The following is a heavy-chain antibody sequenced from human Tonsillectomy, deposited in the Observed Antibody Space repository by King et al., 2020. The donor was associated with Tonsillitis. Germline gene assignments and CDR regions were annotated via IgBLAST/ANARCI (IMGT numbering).Heavy chain of an antibody. D-gene: IGHD3-22*01. J-gene: IGHJ4*02. CDR3: ASSPLEYSSGYPFDY. V-gene: IGHV4-61*02. CDR1: GGSISSGSYY. Sequence: VQLQESGPGLVKPSQTLSLTCTVSGGSISSGSYYWSWIRQPAGKGLEWIGRIYTSGSTNYNPSLKSRVTISVDTSKNQFSLKLSSVTAADTAVYYCASSPLEYSSGYPFDYWGQGTLVTLSS. CDR2: IYTSGST.